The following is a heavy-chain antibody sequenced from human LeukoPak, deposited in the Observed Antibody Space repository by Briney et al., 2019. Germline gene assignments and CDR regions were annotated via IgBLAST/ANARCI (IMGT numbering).Heavy chain of an antibody. V-gene: IGHV3-7*01. D-gene: IGHD6-19*01. CDR3: ARDDSGPDY. J-gene: IGHJ4*02. Sequence: GGSLRLYCAASGFTFSSYWMSWVRQAPGKGLEWVANMNQDGREKYYVDSVKGRFTISRDNAENSLYLQMNSLRAEDTAVYYCARDDSGPDYWGQGTLVTVSS. CDR2: MNQDGREK. CDR1: GFTFSSYW.